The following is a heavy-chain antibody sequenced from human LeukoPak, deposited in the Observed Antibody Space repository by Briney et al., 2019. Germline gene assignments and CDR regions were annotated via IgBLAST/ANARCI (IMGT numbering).Heavy chain of an antibody. CDR1: VGSLSSYY. D-gene: IGHD2-15*01. CDR3: ARGGYCSGGSCYGGPFDY. CDR2: NNYSRST. Sequence: PSETLSLTRTVSVGSLSSYYCRWIRQPPGRGLEWIGDNNYSRSTNYNPSRKSRVTISVDTSKNQFSLKLSSVTATDTAVYYCARGGYCSGGSCYGGPFDYWGQGTMVTVSS. V-gene: IGHV4-59*01. J-gene: IGHJ4*02.